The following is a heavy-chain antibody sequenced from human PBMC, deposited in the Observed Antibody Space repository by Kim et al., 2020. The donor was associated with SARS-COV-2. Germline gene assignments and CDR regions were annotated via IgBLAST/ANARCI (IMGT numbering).Heavy chain of an antibody. CDR2: IKDDGRDK. J-gene: IGHJ2*01. D-gene: IGHD5-12*01. CDR1: GFTFSRYW. Sequence: GGSLRLSCTPSGFTFSRYWMTWVRQAPGKGLDWVANIKDDGRDKKHVDSVKGRFTISRDNAQNVLYLQMNSLRVEDMAVYYCARDSGRGFDLWGRGTLVTVSS. V-gene: IGHV3-7*01. CDR3: ARDSGRGFDL.